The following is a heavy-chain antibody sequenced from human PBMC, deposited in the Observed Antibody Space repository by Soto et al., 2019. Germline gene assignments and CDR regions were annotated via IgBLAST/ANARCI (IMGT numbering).Heavy chain of an antibody. J-gene: IGHJ5*02. D-gene: IGHD5-18*01. CDR1: GFTFSSYA. V-gene: IGHV3-30-3*01. Sequence: GGSLRLSCAASGFTFSSYAMHWVRQAPGKGLEWVAVISYDGSNKYYADSVKGRFTISRDNSKNTLYLQMNSLRAEDTAVYYCARVSRVIAMVGNWSDPWGPGTLVTVSS. CDR2: ISYDGSNK. CDR3: ARVSRVIAMVGNWSDP.